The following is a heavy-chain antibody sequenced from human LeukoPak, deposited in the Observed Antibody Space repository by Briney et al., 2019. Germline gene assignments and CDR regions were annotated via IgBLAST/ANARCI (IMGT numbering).Heavy chain of an antibody. CDR2: ISAYNGNT. V-gene: IGHV1-18*01. CDR3: ARFGEADSSSWGYYYYYCMDV. CDR1: GYTFTSYG. Sequence: ASVKVSCKASGYTFTSYGISWVRQAPGQGLEWMGWISAYNGNTNYAQKLQGRVTMTTDTSTSTACMELRSLRSDDTAVYYCARFGEADSSSWGYYYYYCMDVWGKGTTVTVSS. J-gene: IGHJ6*03. D-gene: IGHD6-13*01.